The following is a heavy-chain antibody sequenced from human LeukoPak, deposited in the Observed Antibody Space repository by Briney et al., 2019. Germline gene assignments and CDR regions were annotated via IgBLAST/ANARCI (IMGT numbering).Heavy chain of an antibody. Sequence: SETLSLTCTVSGGSVSSGSYYWSWIRQPPGKGLEWIGYIYYSGSTNYNPSLKSRVTISVDTSKNQFSLKLSSVTAADTAVYYCARAMNGIAAAAGAFDIWGQGTMVTVSS. CDR3: ARAMNGIAAAAGAFDI. J-gene: IGHJ3*02. V-gene: IGHV4-61*01. CDR2: IYYSGST. CDR1: GGSVSSGSYY. D-gene: IGHD6-13*01.